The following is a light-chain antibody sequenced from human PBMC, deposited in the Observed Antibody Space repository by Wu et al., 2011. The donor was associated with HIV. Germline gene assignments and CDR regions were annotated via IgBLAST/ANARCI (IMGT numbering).Light chain of an antibody. CDR1: QGISNF. CDR3: QQYNYLYT. Sequence: DIQMTQSPSSLSASVGDRVTITCRASQGISNFLAWYQQKPGKPPKVLIYAASTLQSGVPSRFSGSGSGTDFTLTISSMQSEILLVYYCQQYNYLYTFGQGTKLESN. CDR2: AAS. V-gene: IGKV1-27*01. J-gene: IGKJ2*01.